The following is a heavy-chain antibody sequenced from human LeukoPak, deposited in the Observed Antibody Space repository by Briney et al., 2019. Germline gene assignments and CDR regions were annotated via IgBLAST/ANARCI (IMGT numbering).Heavy chain of an antibody. Sequence: SETLSLTCTVSGGSISGSSYYWGWIRQPPGKGLEWIGSIYYSGSTYYNPSLKSRVTISVDTSKNQFSLKPSSVTAADTAVYYCARDLFRRGGYSGYDFSYWGQGTLVTVSS. CDR1: GGSISGSSYY. J-gene: IGHJ4*02. CDR3: ARDLFRRGGYSGYDFSY. CDR2: IYYSGST. D-gene: IGHD5-12*01. V-gene: IGHV4-39*07.